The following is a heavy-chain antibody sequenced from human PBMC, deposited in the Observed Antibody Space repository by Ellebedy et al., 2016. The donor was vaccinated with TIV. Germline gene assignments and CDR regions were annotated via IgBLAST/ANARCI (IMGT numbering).Heavy chain of an antibody. J-gene: IGHJ4*02. CDR3: ARRTDTYFDY. CDR1: GYSFTSYW. V-gene: IGHV5-51*01. Sequence: GESLKISCTASGYSFTSYWIGWVRQLPGKGLEWMGIIYPGDSDTRYSPSFQGQVTISADKSISTAYRQWSSLKASGSAMYYCARRTDTYFDYWGQGTLVTVSS. D-gene: IGHD4-17*01. CDR2: IYPGDSDT.